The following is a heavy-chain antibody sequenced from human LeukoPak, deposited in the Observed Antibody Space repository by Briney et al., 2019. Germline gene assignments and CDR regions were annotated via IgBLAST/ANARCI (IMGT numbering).Heavy chain of an antibody. D-gene: IGHD3-10*01. V-gene: IGHV4-39*07. CDR1: GGSISSSSYY. CDR2: IYYSGST. Sequence: SETLSLTCTVSGGSISSSSYYWGWIRQPPGKGLEWIGSIYYSGSTYYNPSLKSRVTISVDTSKNQFSLKLSSVTAADTAVYYCARDSRGRITMVRGAYDAFDIWGQGTMVTVSS. J-gene: IGHJ3*02. CDR3: ARDSRGRITMVRGAYDAFDI.